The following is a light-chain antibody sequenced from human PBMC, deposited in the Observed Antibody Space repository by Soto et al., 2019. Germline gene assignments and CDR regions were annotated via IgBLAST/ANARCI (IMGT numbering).Light chain of an antibody. CDR3: QQSYSTLLIT. Sequence: DIELTQSPSSLSASVGDRVTITCRASQSISGYLNWYQQKPGKPPKVLIYAASSLQSGVPSRFSGSGSGTAFTLTIRSLQPEDFATYFCQQSYSTLLITFGQGTRLE. J-gene: IGKJ5*01. CDR1: QSISGY. V-gene: IGKV1-39*01. CDR2: AAS.